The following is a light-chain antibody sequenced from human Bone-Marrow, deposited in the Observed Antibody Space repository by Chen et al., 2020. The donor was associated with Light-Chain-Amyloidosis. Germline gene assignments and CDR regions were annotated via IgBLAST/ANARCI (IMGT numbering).Light chain of an antibody. CDR1: QTISSNY. Sequence: EIVLTQPPGTLSVSPGEGANLSCRDSQTISSNYLTWYQQKFGQAPRLLIYGSSSRATGIPDRFTGSGSGTDFTLTINRLEPEGFAMYYCQQYGTSPLTFGGGTKVEIK. J-gene: IGKJ4*01. V-gene: IGKV3-20*01. CDR2: GSS. CDR3: QQYGTSPLT.